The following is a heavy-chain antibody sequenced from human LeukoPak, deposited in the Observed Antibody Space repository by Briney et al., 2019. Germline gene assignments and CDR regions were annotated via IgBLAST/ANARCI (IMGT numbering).Heavy chain of an antibody. V-gene: IGHV4-30-2*01. D-gene: IGHD2-2*01. CDR1: GGSISSGGHS. CDR2: IYHSGST. Sequence: SQTLSLTCAVSGGSISSGGHSWSWIRQPPGTGLEWIGYIYHSGSTYYNPSLKSRVTISVDRSKNQFSLKLSSVTAADTAVYYCAREGRSSTSCYFDYWGQGTLVTVSS. CDR3: AREGRSSTSCYFDY. J-gene: IGHJ4*02.